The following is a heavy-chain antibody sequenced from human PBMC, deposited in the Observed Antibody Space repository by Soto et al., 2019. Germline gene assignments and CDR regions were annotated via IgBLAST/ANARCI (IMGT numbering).Heavy chain of an antibody. V-gene: IGHV1-69*13. Sequence: SVKVSCKASGGTFSSYAISWVRQAPGQGLEWMGGIIPIFGTANYAQKFQGRVTITADESTSTAYMELSSLRSEDTAVYYCARGTISYYDFWIVYYPSGYYYGLDVWAQGTTVTVSS. CDR1: GGTFSSYA. CDR3: ARGTISYYDFWIVYYPSGYYYGLDV. J-gene: IGHJ6*02. CDR2: IIPIFGTA. D-gene: IGHD3-3*01.